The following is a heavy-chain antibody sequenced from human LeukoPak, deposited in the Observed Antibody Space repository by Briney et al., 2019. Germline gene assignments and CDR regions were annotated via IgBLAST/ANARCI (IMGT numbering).Heavy chain of an antibody. CDR1: GGSTRNFY. CDR2: VYNSGT. D-gene: IGHD4-23*01. J-gene: IGHJ4*02. V-gene: IGHV4-59*01. CDR3: ARDYGGKFDC. Sequence: SETLSLTCTVSGGSTRNFYWSWIRQTPGKGLEWIGYVYNSGTSYNPSLKSRVTISMDTSKNQFSLNLNSVTAADTALYYCARDYGGKFDCWGQGTLVTVSS.